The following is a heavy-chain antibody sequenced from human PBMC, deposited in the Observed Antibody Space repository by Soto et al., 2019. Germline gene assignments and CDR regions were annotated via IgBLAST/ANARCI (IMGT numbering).Heavy chain of an antibody. CDR1: GGTFSSYA. Sequence: SVKVSCKASGGTFSSYAISWVRQAPGQGLEWMGGIIPIFGTANYAQKFQGRVTITADESTSTAYMELSSLRSEDTAVYYCARGTPEHYYDSSGYLGPGYWGQGTLVTVSS. V-gene: IGHV1-69*13. CDR2: IIPIFGTA. CDR3: ARGTPEHYYDSSGYLGPGY. J-gene: IGHJ4*02. D-gene: IGHD3-22*01.